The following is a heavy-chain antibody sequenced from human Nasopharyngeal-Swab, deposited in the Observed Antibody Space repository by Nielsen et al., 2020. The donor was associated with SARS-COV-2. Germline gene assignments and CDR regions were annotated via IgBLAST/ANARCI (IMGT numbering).Heavy chain of an antibody. D-gene: IGHD3-22*01. J-gene: IGHJ6*02. Sequence: SETLSLTCTVSGGSISSYYWSWIRQPPGKGLEWIGYIYYSGSTNYNPSLKSRVTISVDTSKNQFSLKLSSVTAADTAVYYCARDPSSYYDSSGYYPWGQGTTVTVSS. CDR2: IYYSGST. CDR1: GGSISSYY. CDR3: ARDPSSYYDSSGYYP. V-gene: IGHV4-59*01.